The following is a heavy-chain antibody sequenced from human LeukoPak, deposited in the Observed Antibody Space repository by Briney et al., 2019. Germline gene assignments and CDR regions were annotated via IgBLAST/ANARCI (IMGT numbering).Heavy chain of an antibody. CDR2: INHSGNT. V-gene: IGHV4-34*01. CDR3: ARSPPIAVAGLFYSPLTRYFDS. CDR1: SGSFSGYY. Sequence: PSETLSLTCAVYSGSFSGYYWSWIRQPPGKRLEWIGAINHSGNTNYNPSLKSRVTISVDTSKNRFSLKLSSVTAADTAVYYCARSPPIAVAGLFYSPLTRYFDSWGQGTLVTVSS. D-gene: IGHD6-19*01. J-gene: IGHJ4*02.